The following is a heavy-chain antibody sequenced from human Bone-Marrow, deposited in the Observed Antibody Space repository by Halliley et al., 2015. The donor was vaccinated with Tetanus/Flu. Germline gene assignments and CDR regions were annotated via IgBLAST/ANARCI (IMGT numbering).Heavy chain of an antibody. CDR1: GLTFSIYE. CDR3: ARDMVRGIIYSFDF. V-gene: IGHV3-48*03. CDR2: ISSSGSTI. Sequence: CAASGLTFSIYEMNWVRQAPGKGLEWVSYISSSGSTIYYADSVKGRFTISRDNAKNSLYLQMNSLRAEDTAVYYCARDMVRGIIYSFDFWGQGTLVTVSS. J-gene: IGHJ4*02. D-gene: IGHD3-10*01.